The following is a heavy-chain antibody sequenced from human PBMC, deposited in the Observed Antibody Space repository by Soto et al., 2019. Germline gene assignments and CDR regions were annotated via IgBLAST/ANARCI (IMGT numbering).Heavy chain of an antibody. J-gene: IGHJ6*02. Sequence: GGSLRLSCAASGFTFSSYAMSWVRQAPGKGLEWVSAISGSGGSTYYADSVKGRFTISRDNSKNTLYLQMNSLRAEDTAVYYCARVGSGSYYKPYYYYYGMDVWGQGTTVTVSS. V-gene: IGHV3-23*01. D-gene: IGHD3-10*01. CDR3: ARVGSGSYYKPYYYYYGMDV. CDR1: GFTFSSYA. CDR2: ISGSGGST.